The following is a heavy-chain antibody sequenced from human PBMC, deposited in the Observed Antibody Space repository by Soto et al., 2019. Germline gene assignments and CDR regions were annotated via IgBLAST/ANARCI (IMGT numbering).Heavy chain of an antibody. J-gene: IGHJ6*02. CDR1: GGSFSGYY. CDR2: INHSGVT. D-gene: IGHD6-19*01. CDR3: ARFSGSYYYAMDV. V-gene: IGHV4-34*01. Sequence: SETLSLTCAVYGGSFSGYYWSWIRQPPGKGLEWIGEINHSGVTNYKPSLKRRVTISVDTSKNQFSLQLKSVTVVDTALYYCARFSGSYYYAMDVWGQGSTVTVSS.